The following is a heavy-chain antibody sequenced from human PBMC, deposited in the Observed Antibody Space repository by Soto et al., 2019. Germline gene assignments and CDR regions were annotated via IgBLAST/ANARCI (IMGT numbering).Heavy chain of an antibody. CDR2: ISSSGGST. Sequence: PGGSLRLSCAASGFTFSSYAMSWVRQAPGKGLEWVSAISSSGGSTYYADSVKGRFTISRDNAKNSLYLQMNSLRAEDTAVYYCARDTGGLDYWGQGTLVTVSS. CDR1: GFTFSSYA. D-gene: IGHD2-8*02. J-gene: IGHJ4*02. CDR3: ARDTGGLDY. V-gene: IGHV3-23*01.